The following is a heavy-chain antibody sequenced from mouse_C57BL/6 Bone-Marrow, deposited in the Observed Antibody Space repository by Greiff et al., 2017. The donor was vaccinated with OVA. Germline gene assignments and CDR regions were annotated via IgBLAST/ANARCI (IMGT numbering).Heavy chain of an antibody. V-gene: IGHV2-2*01. CDR2: IWSGGST. CDR1: GFSLTSYG. Sequence: VQLQQSGPGLVQPSQRLSITCTVSGFSLTSYGVHWVRQSPGKGLEWLGVIWSGGSTDYNAAFISRLSISKDNSKSQVFFKMNSLQADDTAIYYCARNEGLLRVYYFDYWGQGTTLTVSS. D-gene: IGHD2-10*01. CDR3: ARNEGLLRVYYFDY. J-gene: IGHJ2*01.